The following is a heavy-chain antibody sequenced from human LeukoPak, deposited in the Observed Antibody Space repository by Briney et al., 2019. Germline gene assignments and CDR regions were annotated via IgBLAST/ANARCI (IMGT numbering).Heavy chain of an antibody. CDR2: INHSGST. CDR3: ARGLSIAAAGTLPLGY. J-gene: IGHJ4*02. V-gene: IGHV4-34*01. D-gene: IGHD6-13*01. CDR1: GGSLSGYY. Sequence: SETLSLTCGVYGGSLSGYYWSWIRQPPGKGLEWIGEINHSGSTNYNPSLKSRVTISVDTSKNQFSLKLSSVTAADTAVYYCARGLSIAAAGTLPLGYWGQGTLVTVSS.